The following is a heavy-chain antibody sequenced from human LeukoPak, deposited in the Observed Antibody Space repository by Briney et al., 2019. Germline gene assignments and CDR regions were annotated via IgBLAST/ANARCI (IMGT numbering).Heavy chain of an antibody. CDR2: MYYSGST. D-gene: IGHD3-22*01. V-gene: IGHV4-39*02. CDR1: GGSFGSSSYY. Sequence: SETLSLTCTVSGGSFGSSSYYWGWIRQPPGKGLEWIGSMYYSGSTYYNASFRSRVTISVDTSKNQSSLKLSSVTAADTAVYYCARDDVVNSGFDYWGQGTLVSVSA. CDR3: ARDDVVNSGFDY. J-gene: IGHJ4*02.